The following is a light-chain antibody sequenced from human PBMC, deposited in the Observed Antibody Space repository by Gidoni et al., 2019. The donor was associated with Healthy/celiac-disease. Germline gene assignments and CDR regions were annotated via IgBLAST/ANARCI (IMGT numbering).Light chain of an antibody. V-gene: IGKV2-28*01. Sequence: VLRQFQLPLPVTPGEPASISCRSSQSFLHSNGYNYLDWYLQRPGQSPQLLIYLGSNRASGVPDRFSGSGSGTDFTLKISRVEAEDVGVYYCMQALQTPLTFGPGTKVEIK. CDR2: LGS. J-gene: IGKJ3*01. CDR1: QSFLHSNGYNY. CDR3: MQALQTPLT.